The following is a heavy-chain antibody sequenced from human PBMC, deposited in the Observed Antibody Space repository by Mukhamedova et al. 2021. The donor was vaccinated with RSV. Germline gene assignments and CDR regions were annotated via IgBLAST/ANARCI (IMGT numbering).Heavy chain of an antibody. Sequence: GFTFDDYAMHWVRQAPGKGLEWVSGISWNSGSIGYADTVRGRFTISRDNSDNTLHLQMNGLRAEDTALYYCARDSSFQ. CDR3: ARDSSFQ. CDR1: GFTFDDYA. J-gene: IGHJ1*01. V-gene: IGHV3-9*01. CDR2: ISWNSGSI.